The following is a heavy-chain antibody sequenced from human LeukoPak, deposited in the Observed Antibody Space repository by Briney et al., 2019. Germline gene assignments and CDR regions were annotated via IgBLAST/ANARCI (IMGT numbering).Heavy chain of an antibody. D-gene: IGHD3-10*01. Sequence: PSETLSLTCTVSGGSISSYYWSRIRQPPGKGLEWIGYIYYSGSTNYNPSLKSRVTISVDTSKNQFSLKLSSVTAADTAVYYCARVEGGGSGSYYAPPQSWFDPWGQGTLVTVSS. CDR3: ARVEGGGSGSYYAPPQSWFDP. CDR2: IYYSGST. CDR1: GGSISSYY. J-gene: IGHJ5*02. V-gene: IGHV4-59*01.